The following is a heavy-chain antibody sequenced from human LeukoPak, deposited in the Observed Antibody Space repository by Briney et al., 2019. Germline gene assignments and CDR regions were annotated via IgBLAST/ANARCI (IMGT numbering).Heavy chain of an antibody. D-gene: IGHD7-27*01. Sequence: GGSLRLSCAAPEFTFSRYEMNWVRQAPGKGLEWVSYITSSGSTIYYADSVKGRFTISRDNAKNSLYLQMNSLRAEDTAVYYCTRSNWGPEYWGQGTLVTVSS. V-gene: IGHV3-48*03. CDR3: TRSNWGPEY. CDR2: ITSSGSTI. CDR1: EFTFSRYE. J-gene: IGHJ4*02.